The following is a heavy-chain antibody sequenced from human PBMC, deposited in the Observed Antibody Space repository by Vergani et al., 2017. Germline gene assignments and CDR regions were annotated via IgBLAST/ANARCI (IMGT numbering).Heavy chain of an antibody. D-gene: IGHD6-6*01. CDR2: ISYDGSNK. J-gene: IGHJ4*02. V-gene: IGHV3-30*04. CDR1: GFTFSSYA. Sequence: QVQLVESGGGVVQPGRSLRLSCAASGFTFSSYAMHWVRQAPGKGLEWVAVISYDGSNKYYADSVKGRFTISRDNSKNTLYLQMNSLRAEDTAVYYCARDSKYSSSAHFWWGQGTLVTVSS. CDR3: ARDSKYSSSAHFW.